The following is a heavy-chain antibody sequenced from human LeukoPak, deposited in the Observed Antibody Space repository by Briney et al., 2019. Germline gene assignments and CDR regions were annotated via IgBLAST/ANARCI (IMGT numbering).Heavy chain of an antibody. CDR3: AKGFPYDSSGYYPPFDY. V-gene: IGHV3-30*18. J-gene: IGHJ4*02. D-gene: IGHD3-22*01. Sequence: PGGSLRLSCAASGFTFSTYGTPWPPHAPPHGLQRVAVISYDGSNKYYADPVKGRFTISRDNSKNTLYLQMNSLRAEDTAVYYCAKGFPYDSSGYYPPFDYWGQGTLVTVSS. CDR1: GFTFSTYG. CDR2: ISYDGSNK.